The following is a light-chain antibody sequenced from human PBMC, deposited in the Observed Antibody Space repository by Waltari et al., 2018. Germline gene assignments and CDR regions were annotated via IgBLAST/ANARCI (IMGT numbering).Light chain of an antibody. V-gene: IGLV1-44*01. CDR2: CHV. CDR3: AAWDDSLKVVL. J-gene: IGLJ2*01. Sequence: QSMLTQPPSASGPPGQRVSISCSGGSSNIGSNALNWYKQLPGTAPKLLLYCHVIRPSGVPVRFSGARSGTSGSLAISGRQSEDEADYYCAAWDDSLKVVLFGGGPKLSVL. CDR1: SSNIGSNA.